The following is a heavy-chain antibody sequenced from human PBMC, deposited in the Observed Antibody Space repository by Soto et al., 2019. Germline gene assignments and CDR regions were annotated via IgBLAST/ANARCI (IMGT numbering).Heavy chain of an antibody. V-gene: IGHV1-69*13. CDR2: IIPIFGTA. CDR1: GGTFSSYA. CDR3: ARDTESSGYYSKVGYYYGMDV. Sequence: ASVKVSCKASGGTFSSYAISWVRQAPGQGLEWMGGIIPIFGTANYAQKFQGRVTITADESTSTAYMELSSLRSEDTAVYYCARDTESSGYYSKVGYYYGMDVWGQGTTVTVSS. D-gene: IGHD3-22*01. J-gene: IGHJ6*02.